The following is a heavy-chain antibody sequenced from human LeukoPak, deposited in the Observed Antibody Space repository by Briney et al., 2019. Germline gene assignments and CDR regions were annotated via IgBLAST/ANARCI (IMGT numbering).Heavy chain of an antibody. D-gene: IGHD3-10*01. Sequence: PGGSLRLSCAASGFTFSGYAMSWVRQAPGKGLEWVSVISGSGSNTYFADSVKGRFTISRDNSKDTLYLQMNSLRAEDTAVYYCAKDLIWPTGIDYWGQGTLVTVSS. CDR1: GFTFSGYA. CDR3: AKDLIWPTGIDY. CDR2: ISGSGSNT. V-gene: IGHV3-23*01. J-gene: IGHJ4*02.